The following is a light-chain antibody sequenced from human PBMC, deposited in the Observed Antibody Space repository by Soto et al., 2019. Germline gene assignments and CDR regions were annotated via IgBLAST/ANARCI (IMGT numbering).Light chain of an antibody. V-gene: IGLV2-14*01. CDR3: SSYTSSNSRWV. Sequence: QSALTQPASVSGSPGQSITISCTGTSSDVGGYNYVSWYQHRPGKGPKLMIYEVSNRPSGVSNRFSGSKSGNTASLTISGLQAEDEADYYCSSYTSSNSRWVCGGGTKLTVL. J-gene: IGLJ3*02. CDR2: EVS. CDR1: SSDVGGYNY.